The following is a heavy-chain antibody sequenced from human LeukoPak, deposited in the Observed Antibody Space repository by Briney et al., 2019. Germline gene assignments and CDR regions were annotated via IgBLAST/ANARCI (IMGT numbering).Heavy chain of an antibody. V-gene: IGHV3-48*01. CDR1: GFTFSSNR. D-gene: IGHD2-2*03. J-gene: IGHJ1*01. CDR2: IGTSTI. CDR3: ARDDGSN. Sequence: AGGSLRLSCAASGFTFSSNRMNWAGQPQGQGLEWVSFIGTSTIYYADSVKGRFTISRDNAQNSLYRQMNSLRAEDTAVYYWARDDGSNWGQGTLVTVSS.